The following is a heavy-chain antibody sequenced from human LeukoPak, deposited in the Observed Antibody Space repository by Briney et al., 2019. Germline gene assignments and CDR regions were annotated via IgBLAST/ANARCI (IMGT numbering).Heavy chain of an antibody. CDR3: AKDSSSSGRYYGMDV. D-gene: IGHD6-6*01. CDR2: ISWNSSSI. V-gene: IGHV3-9*01. Sequence: GGSLRLSCAASGFTFDDYAMHWVRQAPGKGLEWVSGISWNSSSIGYADSVKGRFTISRDNAKNSLYLQMNSLRAEDTALYYCAKDSSSSGRYYGMDVWGQGTTVTVSS. CDR1: GFTFDDYA. J-gene: IGHJ6*02.